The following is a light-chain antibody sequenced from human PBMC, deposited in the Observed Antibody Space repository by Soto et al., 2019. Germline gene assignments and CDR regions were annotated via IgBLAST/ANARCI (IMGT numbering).Light chain of an antibody. V-gene: IGKV3-15*01. J-gene: IGKJ3*01. CDR3: QQYSSWPRT. CDR2: GAS. CDR1: HSVSSN. Sequence: EIVMTQSPATLSVSPWERATLSCRASHSVSSNLAWYQQKPGQAPRLLIYGASTRATGIPARFSGGGSGTEFTLTISSLQSEDFAVYYCQQYSSWPRTFGPGTKVDIK.